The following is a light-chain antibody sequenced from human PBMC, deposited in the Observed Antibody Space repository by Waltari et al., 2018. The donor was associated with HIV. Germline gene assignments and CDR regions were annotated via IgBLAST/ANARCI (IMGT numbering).Light chain of an antibody. CDR1: QLGSQS. J-gene: IGLJ2*01. CDR3: QVWHSNSDHVV. Sequence: SYVLTLPLSAPVALGQTARLTCAGDQLGSQSVHWYQQRPGQAPALVVHYDSDRPSGSPEEFSGSNSGSTATLPISRVEAGDEADYYYQVWHSNSDHVVFGGGTKLTVL. V-gene: IGLV3-21*02. CDR2: YDS.